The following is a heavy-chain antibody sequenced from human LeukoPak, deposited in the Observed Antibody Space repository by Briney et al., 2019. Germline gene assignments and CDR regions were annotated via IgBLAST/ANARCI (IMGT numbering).Heavy chain of an antibody. CDR2: IHTSGTT. CDR1: GDSMTSYY. Sequence: PSETLSLTCTVSGDSMTSYYWSFIRQPAGKGLEWIGRIHTSGTTYYNPSLKSRLMMSVDTSKNQFSLRLTSVTAADTAVYYCARGDLYDGGGRNWFDPWGQGTLVIVSS. J-gene: IGHJ5*02. CDR3: ARGDLYDGGGRNWFDP. D-gene: IGHD3-16*01. V-gene: IGHV4-4*07.